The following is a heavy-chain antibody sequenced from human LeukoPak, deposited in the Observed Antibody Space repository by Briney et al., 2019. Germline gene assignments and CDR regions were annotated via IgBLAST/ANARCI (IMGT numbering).Heavy chain of an antibody. CDR2: IWYDGSKK. Sequence: PGRSLRLSCAASGFTFSSYGMHWVRQAPGKGLEWVALIWYDGSKKYYADSVKGRFSISRDNAKNSLYLQMNSLRAEDTAVYYCARVARGDGYNFDYWGQGTLVTVSS. CDR3: ARVARGDGYNFDY. D-gene: IGHD5-24*01. V-gene: IGHV3-33*01. CDR1: GFTFSSYG. J-gene: IGHJ4*02.